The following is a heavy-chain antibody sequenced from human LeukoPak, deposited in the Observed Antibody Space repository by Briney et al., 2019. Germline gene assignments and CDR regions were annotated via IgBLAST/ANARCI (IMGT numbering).Heavy chain of an antibody. CDR2: FDPEDGET. J-gene: IGHJ5*02. V-gene: IGHV1-24*01. CDR3: ATENGRYCSGGSCYSKGLFDP. CDR1: GYTLTELS. D-gene: IGHD2-15*01. Sequence: ASVKVSCKVSGYTLTELSMHWVRQAPGKGLEWMGGFDPEDGETIYAQKFQGRVTMTEDTSTDTAYMELSSLRSKDTAVYYCATENGRYCSGGSCYSKGLFDPWGQGTLVTVSS.